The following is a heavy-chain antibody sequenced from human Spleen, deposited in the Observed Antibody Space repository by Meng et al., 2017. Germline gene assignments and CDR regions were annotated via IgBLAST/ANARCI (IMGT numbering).Heavy chain of an antibody. V-gene: IGHV3-23*01. J-gene: IGHJ2*01. Sequence: GGSLRLSCAASGFTFSSYAMSWVRQAPGKGLEWVSVMSSSGGSTYYADSVKGRFTISRDNSKNTLYLQMNSLRAEDTAVHYCAKDYDSSGYFHQNWYFDLWGRGTLVTVSS. D-gene: IGHD3-22*01. CDR3: AKDYDSSGYFHQNWYFDL. CDR1: GFTFSSYA. CDR2: MSSSGGST.